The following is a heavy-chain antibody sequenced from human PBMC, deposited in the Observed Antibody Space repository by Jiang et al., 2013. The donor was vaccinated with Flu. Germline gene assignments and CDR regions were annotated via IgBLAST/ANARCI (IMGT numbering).Heavy chain of an antibody. CDR1: GFTFSSYA. CDR2: ISYDGSKK. J-gene: IGHJ4*02. CDR3: AREGGSYGDY. Sequence: LVESGGGVVQPGRSLRLSCAASGFTFSSYAMHWVRQAPGKGLEWVAVISYDGSKKYYADSVKGRFTISRDNSKNMLYLQMNSLRTEDTAVYYCAREGGSYGDYWGQGTLVTVSS. V-gene: IGHV3-30-3*01. D-gene: IGHD1-26*01.